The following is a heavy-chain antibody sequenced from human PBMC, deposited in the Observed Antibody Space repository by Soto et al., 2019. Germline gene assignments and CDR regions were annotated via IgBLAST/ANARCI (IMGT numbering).Heavy chain of an antibody. Sequence: SETLSLTCAFYVVSFSGYYWSCIRHPPGKGLEWIGEINHSGSTDYNPSLKSRVTISVDTSKNQFSLKLSSVTAADTAVYYCARGSFRKQHHRPFEYWGQGTLVNVSS. D-gene: IGHD6-13*01. CDR1: VVSFSGYY. J-gene: IGHJ4*02. V-gene: IGHV4-34*01. CDR3: ARGSFRKQHHRPFEY. CDR2: INHSGST.